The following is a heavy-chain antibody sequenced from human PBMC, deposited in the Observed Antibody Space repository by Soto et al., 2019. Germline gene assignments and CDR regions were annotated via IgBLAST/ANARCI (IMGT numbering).Heavy chain of an antibody. Sequence: QVQLVQSGAEVKKPGSSVKVSCKASGGTFSSYAISWVRQAPGQGLEWMGGIIPIFGTANYAQKFQGRVTITADESTSTAYMELSSLRSEDTAVYYCASGGSKGYCSSTSCYKGYYYYGMDVWGQGTTVTVSS. CDR3: ASGGSKGYCSSTSCYKGYYYYGMDV. CDR1: GGTFSSYA. D-gene: IGHD2-2*02. CDR2: IIPIFGTA. V-gene: IGHV1-69*01. J-gene: IGHJ6*02.